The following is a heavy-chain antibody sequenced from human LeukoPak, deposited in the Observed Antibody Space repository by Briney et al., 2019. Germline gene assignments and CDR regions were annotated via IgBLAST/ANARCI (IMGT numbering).Heavy chain of an antibody. V-gene: IGHV5-51*01. Sequence: GESLKISCEGSGYTFTSYWIGWVRQMPGKGLEWMGIIYPGDSDTRYSPSFQGQVTMSADKSISTAYLQWSSLKASDTAMYYCARTYYYDSSGSAFDIWGQGTMVTVSS. J-gene: IGHJ3*02. CDR1: GYTFTSYW. CDR2: IYPGDSDT. CDR3: ARTYYYDSSGSAFDI. D-gene: IGHD3-22*01.